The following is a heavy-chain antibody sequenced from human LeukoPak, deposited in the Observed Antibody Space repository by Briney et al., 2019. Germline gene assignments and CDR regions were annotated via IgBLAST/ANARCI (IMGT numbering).Heavy chain of an antibody. CDR2: INTNTGNP. Sequence: ASVKVSCKASGGTFSNYAISWVRQAPGQGLEWMGWINTNTGNPKSAQGFTERFVFSLDASVSTAYLQISSLKAEDTAVYYCARSYGAFEGDTYYYYGMDVWGQGTTVTVSS. V-gene: IGHV7-4-1*02. J-gene: IGHJ6*02. CDR3: ARSYGAFEGDTYYYYGMDV. D-gene: IGHD2-21*02. CDR1: GGTFSNYA.